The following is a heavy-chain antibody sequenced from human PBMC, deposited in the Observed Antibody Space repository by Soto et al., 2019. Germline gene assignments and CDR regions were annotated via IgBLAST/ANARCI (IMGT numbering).Heavy chain of an antibody. J-gene: IGHJ4*02. D-gene: IGHD6-19*01. Sequence: SETLSLTCTVSGGSISSYYWIWIRRPPGKGLEWIGYIYYSGSTNYNPSLKSRVTISVDTSKNQFSLKLSSVTAADTAVYYCGREVAVAGTLHYFDYWGQGTLVTVSS. V-gene: IGHV4-59*01. CDR1: GGSISSYY. CDR3: GREVAVAGTLHYFDY. CDR2: IYYSGST.